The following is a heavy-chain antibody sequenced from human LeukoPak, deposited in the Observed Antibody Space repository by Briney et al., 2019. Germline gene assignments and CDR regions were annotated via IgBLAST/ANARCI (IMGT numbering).Heavy chain of an antibody. CDR1: GFPFSTYA. CDR3: AKDVRVGGGGMDV. Sequence: PGGSLRLSCAASGFPFSTYAINSARQAPGKGLEWVSLISDSGANKHYAAPVKGRFTISRDNYKNTLSLQMNSLRPEDTAVYYCAKDVRVGGGGMDVWGQGTPVTVSS. J-gene: IGHJ6*02. D-gene: IGHD1-26*01. V-gene: IGHV3-23*01. CDR2: ISDSGANK.